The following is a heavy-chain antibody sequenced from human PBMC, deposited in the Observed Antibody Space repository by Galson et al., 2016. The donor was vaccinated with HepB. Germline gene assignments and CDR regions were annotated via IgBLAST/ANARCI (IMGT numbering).Heavy chain of an antibody. CDR3: ARDHCTGGVCYSSPWYYGMDV. CDR1: NW. Sequence: NWWSWVRQPPGKGLEWIGEIYHTGSINYNPSLKTRVTISVDKSKNQFSLKLTSVTAADTAVYYCARDHCTGGVCYSSPWYYGMDVWGQGTTVTASS. J-gene: IGHJ6*02. CDR2: IYHTGSI. V-gene: IGHV4-4*02. D-gene: IGHD2-8*02.